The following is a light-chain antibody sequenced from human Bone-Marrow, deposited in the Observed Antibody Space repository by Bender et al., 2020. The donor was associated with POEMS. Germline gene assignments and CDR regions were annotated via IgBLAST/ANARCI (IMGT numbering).Light chain of an antibody. Sequence: QSALTQPASVSGSPGQSITISCTGTNTDVGRYDYISWYQQHPGKAPKLILSRVSDRPSGVSNRFSGSKSGNTAFLTISGLQTEDEADYSCMSYTTIKTYIFGTGTKVTVL. CDR2: RVS. V-gene: IGLV2-14*03. J-gene: IGLJ1*01. CDR1: NTDVGRYDY. CDR3: MSYTTIKTYI.